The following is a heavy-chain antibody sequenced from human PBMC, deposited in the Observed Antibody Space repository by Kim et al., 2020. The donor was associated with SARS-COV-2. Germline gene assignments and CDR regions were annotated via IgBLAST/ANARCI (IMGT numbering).Heavy chain of an antibody. V-gene: IGHV3-7*01. D-gene: IGHD7-27*01. CDR3: ARDLGKGFDD. CDR2: DK. Sequence: DKNYVDYVKGRFTLSRDNAKNSLYLQMNSLRSADTAVYYCARDLGKGFDDWGQGTLVTVSS. J-gene: IGHJ4*02.